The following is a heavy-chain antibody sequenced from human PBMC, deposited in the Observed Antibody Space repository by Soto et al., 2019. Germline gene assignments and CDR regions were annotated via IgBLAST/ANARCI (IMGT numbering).Heavy chain of an antibody. CDR2: ISAAGDP. Sequence: EVQLVESGGGLVQPGGSLRLSCEASGFTFRYYDMHWVRQGTGKGLEWVSGISAAGDPDYADSVEGRFTISRENAQHSFFLQMNSLRVGDTAVYYCARTDRDFYGLDVWGQGTTVIVSS. CDR1: GFTFRYYD. CDR3: ARTDRDFYGLDV. J-gene: IGHJ6*02. V-gene: IGHV3-13*05.